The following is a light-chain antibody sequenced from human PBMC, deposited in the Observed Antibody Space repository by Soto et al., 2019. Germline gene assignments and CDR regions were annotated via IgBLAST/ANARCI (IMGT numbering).Light chain of an antibody. J-gene: IGKJ2*01. CDR1: QSVSSN. CDR2: GAS. Sequence: EIVMTQSPATLSVSPGERATLSCRASQSVSSNLAWYQQKPGQAPRLLIYGASTRATGIPARFSGSGSGTAFTLTISSLQSEDFPVYYCQQYNNSPPYTVGQGTKLEIK. V-gene: IGKV3-15*01. CDR3: QQYNNSPPYT.